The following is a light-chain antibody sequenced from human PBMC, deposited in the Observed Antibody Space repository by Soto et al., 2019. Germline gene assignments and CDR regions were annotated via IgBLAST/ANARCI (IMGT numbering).Light chain of an antibody. J-gene: IGLJ1*01. V-gene: IGLV2-14*03. CDR3: VSYAGTSHV. CDR2: DVA. CDR1: SSDVGGSNF. Sequence: QSALTKPASVSDSPGQSITISCTGTSSDVGGSNFVSWYQQHPGKPPKLIIYDVANRPSGVSNRFSGSKSGSTASLIISRLQTEDEADYYCVSYAGTSHVFGTGTKGTVL.